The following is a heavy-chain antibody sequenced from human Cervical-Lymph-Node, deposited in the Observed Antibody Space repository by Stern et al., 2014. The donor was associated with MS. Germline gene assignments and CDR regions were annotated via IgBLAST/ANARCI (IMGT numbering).Heavy chain of an antibody. CDR2: ISYDGNNK. Sequence: VQLVESGGGVVQPGRSLRLSCAAFGFTFSNYAMNWVRQAPGKGLEWVAIISYDGNNKYYADSVKGRFTISRDNSKNTLYLQMNSLRADDTAVYYCARDRLPGRDYYDSSGLGGHWGQGTLVTVSS. CDR3: ARDRLPGRDYYDSSGLGGH. CDR1: GFTFSNYA. J-gene: IGHJ4*02. D-gene: IGHD3-22*01. V-gene: IGHV3-30-3*01.